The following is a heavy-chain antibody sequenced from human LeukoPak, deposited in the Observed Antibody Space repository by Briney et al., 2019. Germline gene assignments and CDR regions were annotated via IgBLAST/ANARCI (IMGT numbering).Heavy chain of an antibody. CDR2: INHSGNT. Sequence: SETLSLTCTVSGGSISSSSYYWGWIRQPPGKGLEWIGEINHSGNTNYNPSLKSRVTISVDTSKNQFSLKLSSVTAADTAVYYCARGYTGGSYAFYYYYYMDVWGKGTTVTVSS. V-gene: IGHV4-39*07. J-gene: IGHJ6*03. CDR1: GGSISSSSYY. D-gene: IGHD3-16*01. CDR3: ARGYTGGSYAFYYYYYMDV.